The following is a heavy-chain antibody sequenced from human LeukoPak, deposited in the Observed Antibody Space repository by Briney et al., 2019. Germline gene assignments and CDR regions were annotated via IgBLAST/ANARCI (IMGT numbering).Heavy chain of an antibody. V-gene: IGHV3-48*04. J-gene: IGHJ3*02. CDR1: GFPFNTFA. D-gene: IGHD2-15*01. CDR3: ARQAPHDIVVVVAATRRAFDI. Sequence: HPGGSLRLSCAASGFPFNTFAMNWVRQAPGKGLEWVSYISTSSSTIYYADSVRGRFTISRDNAKNSLYLQMNSQRAEDTAVYYCARQAPHDIVVVVAATRRAFDIWGQGTMVTVSS. CDR2: ISTSSSTI.